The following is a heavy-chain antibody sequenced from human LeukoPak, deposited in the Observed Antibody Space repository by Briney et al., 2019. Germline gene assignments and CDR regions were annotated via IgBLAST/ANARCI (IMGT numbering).Heavy chain of an antibody. J-gene: IGHJ4*02. V-gene: IGHV3-48*04. CDR3: ARAGAYTYDSSGYFDFDY. Sequence: GGSLRLSCAASGFTFNNYGMHWVRQAPGKGLEWVSYISSSGSTIYYADSVKGRFTISRDNAKNTLYLQMNSLRAEDTAVYYCARAGAYTYDSSGYFDFDYWGQGTLVTVSS. CDR2: ISSSGSTI. CDR1: GFTFNNYG. D-gene: IGHD3-22*01.